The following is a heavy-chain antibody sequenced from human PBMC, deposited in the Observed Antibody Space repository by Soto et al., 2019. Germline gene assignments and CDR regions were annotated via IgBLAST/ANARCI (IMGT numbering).Heavy chain of an antibody. CDR3: ARLPGIVAPGTVFLDN. V-gene: IGHV5-51*01. Sequence: GGSLKIFCRASGYRFTSFWIDWVRQMPGEGREWMGSIYPGDSYTRYRPSLQGQVTISANKSSSTAYLKSNSLPASDTAMYYCARLPGIVAPGTVFLDNWGQGTMVTVSS. CDR1: GYRFTSFW. J-gene: IGHJ4*02. D-gene: IGHD1-1*01. CDR2: IYPGDSYT.